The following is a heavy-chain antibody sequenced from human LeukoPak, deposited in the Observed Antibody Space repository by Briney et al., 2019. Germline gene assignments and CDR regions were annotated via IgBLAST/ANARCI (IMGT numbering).Heavy chain of an antibody. V-gene: IGHV1-69*05. CDR2: IIPIFGTA. Sequence: GSSVKVSCKASGGTFSSCAISWVRQAPGQGLEWMGGIIPIFGTANYAQKFQGRVTITTDESTSTAYMELSSLRSEDTAVYYCARDFAYKQRLHDNWFDPWGQGTLVTVSS. CDR3: ARDFAYKQRLHDNWFDP. D-gene: IGHD4-11*01. J-gene: IGHJ5*02. CDR1: GGTFSSCA.